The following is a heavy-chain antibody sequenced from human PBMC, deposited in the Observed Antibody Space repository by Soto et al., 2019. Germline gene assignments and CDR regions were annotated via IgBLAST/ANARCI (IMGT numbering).Heavy chain of an antibody. V-gene: IGHV3-72*01. J-gene: IGHJ3*01. CDR2: SRNKSKKYTT. CDR1: GFTISDHY. D-gene: IGHD6-13*01. Sequence: PGGSLRLSCAGSGFTISDHYMDWVRQAPGKGLEWVGRSRNKSKKYTTEYAASVKGRFTISRDDSKNSLYLQMNSLYTEDTALYYCARISAAVSNAFDVWGQRTMVTVTS. CDR3: ARISAAVSNAFDV.